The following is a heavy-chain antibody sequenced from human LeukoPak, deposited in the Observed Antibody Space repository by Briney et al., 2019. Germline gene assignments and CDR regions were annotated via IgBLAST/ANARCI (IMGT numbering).Heavy chain of an antibody. V-gene: IGHV1-46*01. Sequence: ASVKVSCKASGYTFTSYYMHWVRQAPGQGLGWMEIINPSGGSTSYAPTFQGRVTMTRDMSTSTVYMELSSLRSEDTAVYYCARGGSSTSRYYYYYMDVWGKGTTVTVSS. CDR1: GYTFTSYY. CDR2: INPSGGST. CDR3: ARGGSSTSRYYYYYMDV. D-gene: IGHD2-2*01. J-gene: IGHJ6*03.